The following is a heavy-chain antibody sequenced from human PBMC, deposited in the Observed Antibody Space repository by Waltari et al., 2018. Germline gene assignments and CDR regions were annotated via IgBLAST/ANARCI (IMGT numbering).Heavy chain of an antibody. V-gene: IGHV3-30*19. CDR3: AKDAFGNTYLDH. Sequence: QVQLVESGGGVVQPGMSLRLSCAASGFSLGTYGMHWVRQAPGKGLGWVALIFLGGGDSFSADSVGGRFTISRDNSKNTLYLDINSLRLDDTAIYYCAKDAFGNTYLDHWGQGTLVTVSS. J-gene: IGHJ4*02. CDR1: GFSLGTYG. CDR2: IFLGGGDS. D-gene: IGHD3-10*01.